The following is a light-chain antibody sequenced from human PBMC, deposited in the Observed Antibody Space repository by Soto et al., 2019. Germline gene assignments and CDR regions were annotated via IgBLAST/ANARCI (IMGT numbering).Light chain of an antibody. J-gene: IGLJ2*01. V-gene: IGLV2-14*01. CDR2: DVS. CDR3: SSYTSTSVV. CDR1: SSDVGGYNY. Sequence: SALTQPASVSGSPGQSITISCTGTSSDVGGYNYVSWYQQRPGKAPILMIYDVSYRPSGISNRFSGSKSGNTASLTISGLQAEDEADYYCSSYTSTSVVFGGGTKLTVL.